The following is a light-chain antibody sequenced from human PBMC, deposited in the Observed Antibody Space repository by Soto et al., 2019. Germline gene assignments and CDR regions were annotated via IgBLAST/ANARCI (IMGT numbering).Light chain of an antibody. Sequence: EIVMTPSAATPSINQGERATLSCRASQSVTSNLAWYQQKPGQPPRRLIYGASTRATGIPARFSGSGSGTEFTLTISSLQSEDFAVYYCQQYNNWPLTFGGGTKVDI. CDR2: GAS. CDR3: QQYNNWPLT. J-gene: IGKJ4*01. CDR1: QSVTSN. V-gene: IGKV3-15*01.